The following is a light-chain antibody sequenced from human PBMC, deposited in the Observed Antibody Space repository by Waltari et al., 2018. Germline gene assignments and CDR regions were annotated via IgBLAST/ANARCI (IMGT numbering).Light chain of an antibody. CDR3: QKYNSAPPT. CDR1: QGISNY. V-gene: IGKV1-27*01. CDR2: AAS. J-gene: IGKJ4*01. Sequence: DIQVTQSPSSLSASVGDRVTITGRASQGISNYLAWYQQKPGKVPKLLIYAASTLQSGFPSRFSGSGSGTDFTLTISSLQPEDVATYCCQKYNSAPPTFGGGTKVEIK.